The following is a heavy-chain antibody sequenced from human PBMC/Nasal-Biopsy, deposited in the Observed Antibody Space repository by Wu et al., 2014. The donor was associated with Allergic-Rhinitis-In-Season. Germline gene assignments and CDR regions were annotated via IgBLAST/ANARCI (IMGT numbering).Heavy chain of an antibody. CDR1: GFTFSSSA. J-gene: IGHJ6*03. D-gene: IGHD4-17*01. V-gene: IGHV3-23*01. CDR2: ISVSGGST. Sequence: LRLSCAASGFTFSSSAMYWVRQAPGKGLEWVSGISVSGGSTYYVDSVKGRFTISRDTSKNTVYLQMNSLRVEDTAVYYCATTHDYGLHYYMDVWGKGTTVTVSS. CDR3: ATTHDYGLHYYMDV.